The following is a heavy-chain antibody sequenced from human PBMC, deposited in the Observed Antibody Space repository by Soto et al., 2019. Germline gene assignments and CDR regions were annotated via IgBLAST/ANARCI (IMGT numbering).Heavy chain of an antibody. V-gene: IGHV4-39*01. CDR2: IYYSGST. J-gene: IGHJ4*02. Sequence: QLQLQESGPGLVKPSETLSLTCTVSGGSISSSSYYWGWIRQPPGKGLEWIGSIYYSGSTYYNPSLKSRVTISVDTSKNQFSLKLSSVTAADTAVYYCARSELSGVLFGYTIDYWGQGTLVTVSS. D-gene: IGHD3-16*02. CDR1: GGSISSSSYY. CDR3: ARSELSGVLFGYTIDY.